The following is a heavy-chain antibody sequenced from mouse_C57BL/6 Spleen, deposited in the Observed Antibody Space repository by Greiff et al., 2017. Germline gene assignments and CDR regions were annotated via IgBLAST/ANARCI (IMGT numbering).Heavy chain of an antibody. J-gene: IGHJ4*01. V-gene: IGHV1-18*01. Sequence: EVKLVESGPELVKPGASVKIPCKASGYTFTDYNMDWVKQSHGKSLEWIGDINPNNGGTIYNQKFKGKATLTVDKSSSTAYMELRSLTSEDTAVYYCARSDGSSYYAMDYWGQGTSVTVAS. CDR1: GYTFTDYN. D-gene: IGHD2-3*01. CDR3: ARSDGSSYYAMDY. CDR2: INPNNGGT.